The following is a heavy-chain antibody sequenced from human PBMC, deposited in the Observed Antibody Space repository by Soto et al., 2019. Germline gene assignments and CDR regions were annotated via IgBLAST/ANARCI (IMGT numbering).Heavy chain of an antibody. CDR1: GGTFSSYA. D-gene: IGHD3-22*01. CDR3: AREPDRDSSGYSNWFDP. V-gene: IGHV1-69*13. CDR2: IIPIFGTA. Sequence: SVKVSCKASGGTFSSYAISWVRQAPGQGLEWMGGIIPIFGTANYAQKFQGRVTITADESTSTAYMELSSLRSEDTAVYYCAREPDRDSSGYSNWFDPWGQGTLVTVS. J-gene: IGHJ5*02.